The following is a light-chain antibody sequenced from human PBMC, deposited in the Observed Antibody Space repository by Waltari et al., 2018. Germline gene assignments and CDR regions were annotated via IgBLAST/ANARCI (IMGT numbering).Light chain of an antibody. CDR1: QTISIY. V-gene: IGKV1-39*01. CDR2: AAS. CDR3: QQSYTTPWT. Sequence: DIQVTQSPSSLSASVGDRVTITCRASQTISIYLNWYQQKPGKAPKVLIYAASNLQVGVPSRFSGSGSGTDFTLTISSLQPEDFATYYCQQSYTTPWTFGQGTKVEIK. J-gene: IGKJ1*01.